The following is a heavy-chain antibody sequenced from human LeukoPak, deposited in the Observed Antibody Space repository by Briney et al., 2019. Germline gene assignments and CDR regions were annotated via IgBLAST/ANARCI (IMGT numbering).Heavy chain of an antibody. Sequence: SVKVSCQASGGTFSSYAISWVPQAPGQGLEWMGGIIPIFGTANYAQKFQGRVTITADESTSTAYMELSSLRSEDTAVYYCASGVYSYGYFDYWGQGTLVTVSS. CDR3: ASGVYSYGYFDY. V-gene: IGHV1-69*13. CDR2: IIPIFGTA. CDR1: GGTFSSYA. D-gene: IGHD5-18*01. J-gene: IGHJ4*02.